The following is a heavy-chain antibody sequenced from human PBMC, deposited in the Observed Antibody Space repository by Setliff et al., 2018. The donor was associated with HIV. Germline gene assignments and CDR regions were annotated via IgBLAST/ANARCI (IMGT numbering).Heavy chain of an antibody. CDR2: IYSGGST. CDR1: GFTVSSNY. D-gene: IGHD3-3*01. Sequence: PGGSLRLSCAASGFTVSSNYMSWVRQAPGKGLEWVSVIYSGGSTYYADSVKGRFTISRDNSKNTLYLQMNSLRPEDTAVYYCARERFWSGYYNSKLGYNWFDPWGQGTLVTVSS. CDR3: ARERFWSGYYNSKLGYNWFDP. J-gene: IGHJ5*02. V-gene: IGHV3-66*01.